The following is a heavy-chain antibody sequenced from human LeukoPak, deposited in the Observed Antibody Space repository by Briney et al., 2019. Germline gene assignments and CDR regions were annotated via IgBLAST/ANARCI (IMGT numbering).Heavy chain of an antibody. J-gene: IGHJ6*02. V-gene: IGHV5-51*01. CDR1: GYSFTSYW. CDR2: IYPGDSDT. D-gene: IGHD2-2*01. CDR3: ASSNYCSSTSCYGGYYYYGMDV. Sequence: GESLKISCKGSGYSFTSYWIGWVRQMPGKGLEWMGIIYPGDSDTRYSPSFQGQVTISADESISTAYLQWSSLKASDTAMYYCASSNYCSSTSCYGGYYYYGMDVWGQGTTVTVSS.